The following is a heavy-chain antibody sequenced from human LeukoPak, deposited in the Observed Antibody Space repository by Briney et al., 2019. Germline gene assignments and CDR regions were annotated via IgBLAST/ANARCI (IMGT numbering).Heavy chain of an antibody. J-gene: IGHJ6*02. CDR1: GFTFDDYT. CDR3: AKDLAGYYYGMDV. Sequence: GSLILSCAASGFTFDDYTMHWVRQAPGKGLEWVSLISWDGGSTYYADSVKGRFTISRDNSKSSLYLQMNSLRTEDTALYYCAKDLAGYYYGMDVWGQGTTVTVSS. CDR2: ISWDGGST. V-gene: IGHV3-43*01.